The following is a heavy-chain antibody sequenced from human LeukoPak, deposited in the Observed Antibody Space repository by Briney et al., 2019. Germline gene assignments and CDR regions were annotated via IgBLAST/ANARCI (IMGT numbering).Heavy chain of an antibody. Sequence: GRSLRLSCAASGFTFGDYAMHWVRQAPGRGLEWVSGISWNSGSIGYADSVKGRFTISRDNAKNSLYLQMNSLRAEDMALYYCAKGSFAVNGWFDPWGQGTLVTVSS. D-gene: IGHD2-8*01. CDR2: ISWNSGSI. CDR1: GFTFGDYA. V-gene: IGHV3-9*03. CDR3: AKGSFAVNGWFDP. J-gene: IGHJ5*02.